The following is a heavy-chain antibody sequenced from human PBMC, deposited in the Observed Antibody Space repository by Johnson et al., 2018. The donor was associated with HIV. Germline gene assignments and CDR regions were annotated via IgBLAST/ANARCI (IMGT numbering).Heavy chain of an antibody. V-gene: IGHV3-33*01. CDR2: IWYDGSNK. Sequence: QMHLVESGGGVVQPGRSLRLSCAASGFTFSSYGMHWVRQAPGKGLEWVAVIWYDGSNKYYADSVKGRFTISRDNSKNTLYLQMNSLRAEDTAVYYCAREGRRDAFDIWGQGTMVTVSS. CDR3: AREGRRDAFDI. J-gene: IGHJ3*02. CDR1: GFTFSSYG.